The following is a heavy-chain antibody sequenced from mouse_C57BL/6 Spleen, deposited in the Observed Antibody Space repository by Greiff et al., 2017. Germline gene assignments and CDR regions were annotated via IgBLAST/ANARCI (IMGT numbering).Heavy chain of an antibody. CDR1: GYTFTDYY. CDR3: ARSNYYGSSYEGAMDY. D-gene: IGHD1-1*01. Sequence: VQLQQSGAELVKPGASVKISCKASGYTFTDYYINWVQQRPGQGLEWIGKIGPGSGSTYYNEKFKGKATLTADKSSSTAYMQLSSLTSEDSAVYFCARSNYYGSSYEGAMDYWGQGTSVTVSS. CDR2: IGPGSGST. V-gene: IGHV1-77*01. J-gene: IGHJ4*01.